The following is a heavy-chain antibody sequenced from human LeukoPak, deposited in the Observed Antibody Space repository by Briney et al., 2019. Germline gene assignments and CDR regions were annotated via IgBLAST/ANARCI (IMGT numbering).Heavy chain of an antibody. V-gene: IGHV4-30-2*01. J-gene: IGHJ4*02. D-gene: IGHD6-19*01. Sequence: SETLSLTCAVSAVSISNGGYSWSWIRQPPGKGLEWIGYIYQSGSTYYNPSLKSRVTISVDRSKNQFSLKLSSVTAADTAVYYCARARGSSGWHDYWGQGTLVTVSS. CDR2: IYQSGST. CDR3: ARARGSSGWHDY. CDR1: AVSISNGGYS.